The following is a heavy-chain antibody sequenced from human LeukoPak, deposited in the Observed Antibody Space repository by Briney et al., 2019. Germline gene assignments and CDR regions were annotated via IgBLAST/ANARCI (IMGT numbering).Heavy chain of an antibody. CDR1: GFTFSRYS. D-gene: IGHD2/OR15-2a*01. Sequence: NTGGSLRLSCAAPGFTFSRYSMNWVRQAPGKGLEWVSSITSSSSYIYYTDSVKGRFTISRDNAKNSLYLQMDSLRAEDTAMYDCARERTTIVSGTTIGAYWGQGTLVTVSS. CDR2: ITSSSSYI. J-gene: IGHJ4*02. CDR3: ARERTTIVSGTTIGAY. V-gene: IGHV3-21*04.